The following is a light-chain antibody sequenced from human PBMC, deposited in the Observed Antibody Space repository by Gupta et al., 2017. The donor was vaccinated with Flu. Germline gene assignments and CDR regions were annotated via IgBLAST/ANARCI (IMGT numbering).Light chain of an antibody. CDR1: QGVVYGDGNTY. J-gene: IGKJ1*01. CDR3: MQGAHWPPA. V-gene: IGKV2-30*01. Sequence: VTLGQSASVSCRLSQGVVYGDGNTYLRWLHKRPGQSRRRLIDKVSNGDSGAPGRFSSSGSGADFTLKSSMVDADDVVVYYWMQGAHWPPAFGQGTKVEIK. CDR2: KVS.